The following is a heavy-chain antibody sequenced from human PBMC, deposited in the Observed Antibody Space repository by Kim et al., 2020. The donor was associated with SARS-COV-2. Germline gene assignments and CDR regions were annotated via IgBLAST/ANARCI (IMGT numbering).Heavy chain of an antibody. J-gene: IGHJ6*02. D-gene: IGHD3-16*01. CDR3: ATDLPDPNYADYYGLDV. CDR2: IYRGDGT. Sequence: GGSLQLSCAASGFSVSTKYMTWVRQAPGKGLEWLSVIYRGDGTDYADSVKGRFIISRNNSKNTLFLQMNSLPAEDTAVYYCATDLPDPNYADYYGLDVWGQGTSVTVSS. V-gene: IGHV3-53*01. CDR1: GFSVSTKY.